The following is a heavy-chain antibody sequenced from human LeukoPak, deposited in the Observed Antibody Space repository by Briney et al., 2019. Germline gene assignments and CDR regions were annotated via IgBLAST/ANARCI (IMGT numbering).Heavy chain of an antibody. D-gene: IGHD6-19*01. V-gene: IGHV3-66*02. J-gene: IGHJ4*02. CDR3: ARLSTEAGRNFDY. Sequence: PGRSLRLSNAASALTVSSNYMTWVCQAPWKGLKWGSVIYSGGSTYYADSVKGGFTISRENSKNTLYLQMNSLRAEDTAVYSCARLSTEAGRNFDYWGQGTLVTVSS. CDR2: IYSGGST. CDR1: ALTVSSNY.